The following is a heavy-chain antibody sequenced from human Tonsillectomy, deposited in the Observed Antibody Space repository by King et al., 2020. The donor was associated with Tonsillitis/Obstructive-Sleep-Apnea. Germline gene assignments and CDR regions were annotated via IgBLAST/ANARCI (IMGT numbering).Heavy chain of an antibody. J-gene: IGHJ5*02. CDR1: GGSISSSSYY. D-gene: IGHD3-3*01. CDR2: IYYSGST. CDR3: ATDGYGFWSGYSNNWFDP. V-gene: IGHV4-39*01. Sequence: QLQESGPGLVKPSETLSLTCTVSGGSISSSSYYWGWIRQPPGKGLEWIGSIYYSGSTYYNPSLKSRVTISVDTSKNQFSLKLSSVTAADTAVYYCATDGYGFWSGYSNNWFDPWGQGTLVTVSS.